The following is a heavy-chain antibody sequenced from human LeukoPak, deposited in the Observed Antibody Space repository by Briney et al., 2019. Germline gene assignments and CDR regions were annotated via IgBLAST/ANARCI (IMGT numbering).Heavy chain of an antibody. CDR3: AKSNYGSNAHFDL. Sequence: RSLRLSCTASRFTLSNYGLHWIRQAPGKGLEWVALISSDGTYTYYGDSVKGRFTISRDNSKNTVYLQMNSLRPEDTAVYYCAKSNYGSNAHFDLWGQGALVTVSS. J-gene: IGHJ4*02. D-gene: IGHD5-24*01. CDR2: ISSDGTYT. V-gene: IGHV3-30*18. CDR1: RFTLSNYG.